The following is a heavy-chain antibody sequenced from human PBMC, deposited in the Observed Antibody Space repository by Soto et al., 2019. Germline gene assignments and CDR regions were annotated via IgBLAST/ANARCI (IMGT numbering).Heavy chain of an antibody. CDR3: AKGYSYTYYFDY. CDR2: IYYSGST. V-gene: IGHV4-61*01. J-gene: IGHJ4*02. Sequence: QVQLQESGPGLVKPSETLSLTCTVSGGSVSSGSYYWSWIRQPPGKGLEWIGYIYYSGSTNYNPSLKSRVTISVDTSKNQFSLKLSSATAADTAVYYCAKGYSYTYYFDYWGQGTLVTVSS. D-gene: IGHD5-18*01. CDR1: GGSVSSGSYY.